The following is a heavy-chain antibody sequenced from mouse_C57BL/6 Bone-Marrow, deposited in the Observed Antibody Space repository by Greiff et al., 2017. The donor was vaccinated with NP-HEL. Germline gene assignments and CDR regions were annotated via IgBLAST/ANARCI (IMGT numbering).Heavy chain of an antibody. D-gene: IGHD2-4*01. CDR2: INPSNGGT. J-gene: IGHJ2*01. V-gene: IGHV1-53*01. Sequence: QVQLQQPGTELVKPGASVKLSCKASGYTFTSYWMHWVKQRPGQGLEWIGNINPSNGGTNYNEKFKSKATLTVDKSSSTAYMQLSSLTSEDSAGYYCARQGLYYDYDGYYFGTWGQGPPLTVSS. CDR1: GYTFTSYW. CDR3: ARQGLYYDYDGYYFGT.